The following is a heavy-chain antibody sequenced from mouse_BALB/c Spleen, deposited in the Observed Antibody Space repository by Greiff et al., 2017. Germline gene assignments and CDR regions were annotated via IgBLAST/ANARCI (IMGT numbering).Heavy chain of an antibody. J-gene: IGHJ4*01. D-gene: IGHD3-3*01. V-gene: IGHV1-7*01. CDR3: ARAGMDY. CDR1: GYTFTSYW. CDR2: INPSTGYT. Sequence: QVQLQQSGADLAKPGASVKMSCKASGYTFTSYWMHWVKQRPGQGLEWIGYINPSTGYTEYNQKFKDKATLTADKSSSTAYMQLSSLTSEDSAVYYCARAGMDYWGQGTSVTVSS.